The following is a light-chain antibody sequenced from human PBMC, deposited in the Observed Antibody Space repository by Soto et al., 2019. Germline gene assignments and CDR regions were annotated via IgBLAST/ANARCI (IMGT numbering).Light chain of an antibody. CDR3: KRADSFPLT. J-gene: IGKJ4*01. Sequence: DIQMTQSPSSVSASIGDRVTIPCRASKSIYTWIVWYQQKPVKAPKLLNYDTSSLQSGVPSRFNDREYGTDFTHAISSRQPEDDATYYCKRADSFPLTFGGGTKGEI. CDR1: KSIYTW. V-gene: IGKV1-12*01. CDR2: DTS.